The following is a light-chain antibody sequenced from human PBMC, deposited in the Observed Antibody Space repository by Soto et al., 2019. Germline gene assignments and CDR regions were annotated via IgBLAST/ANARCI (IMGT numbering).Light chain of an antibody. CDR1: QSLLHSNGYNY. CDR2: LGS. J-gene: IGKJ1*01. CDR3: MQALQTPWT. V-gene: IGKV2-28*01. Sequence: DVVMNQSPLSLPVTPGEPASISCRSSQSLLHSNGYNYLDWYLQKPGQSPQLLIYLGSNRASGVPDRFSGSGSGTDLTLKISRVEAEDVGVYYCMQALQTPWTFGQGTKVEIK.